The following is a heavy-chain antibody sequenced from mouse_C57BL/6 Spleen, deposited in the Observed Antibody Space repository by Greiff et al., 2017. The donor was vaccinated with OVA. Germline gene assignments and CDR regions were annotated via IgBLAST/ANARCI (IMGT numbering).Heavy chain of an antibody. Sequence: EVHLVESGGGLVKPGGSLKLSCAASGFTFSSYAMSWVRQTPEKRLEWVATISDGGSYTYYPDNVKGRFTISRDNAKNNLYLQMSHLKSEDTAMYYCARDRGIVKRAWFAYWGQGTLVTVSA. CDR2: ISDGGSYT. D-gene: IGHD2-5*01. V-gene: IGHV5-4*01. CDR1: GFTFSSYA. CDR3: ARDRGIVKRAWFAY. J-gene: IGHJ3*01.